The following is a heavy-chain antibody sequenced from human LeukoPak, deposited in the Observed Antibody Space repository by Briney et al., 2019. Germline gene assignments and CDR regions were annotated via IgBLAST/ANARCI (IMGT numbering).Heavy chain of an antibody. CDR1: GGSISSSNW. J-gene: IGHJ4*02. Sequence: SETLSLTCAVSGGSISSSNWWSWVRQPPGKGLEWIGEIYHSGSTNYNPSLKSRVTISVDKSKNQFSLKLSSVTAADTAVYYCARHGSSGYYSYFDYWGQGTLVTVSS. V-gene: IGHV4-4*02. D-gene: IGHD3-22*01. CDR2: IYHSGST. CDR3: ARHGSSGYYSYFDY.